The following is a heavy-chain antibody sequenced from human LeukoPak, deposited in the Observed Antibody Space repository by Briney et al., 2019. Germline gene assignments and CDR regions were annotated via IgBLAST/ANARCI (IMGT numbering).Heavy chain of an antibody. J-gene: IGHJ4*02. CDR2: ISSSGSTI. D-gene: IGHD2-2*01. V-gene: IGHV3-48*03. CDR3: ASYLLGYCSSTTCSAGY. CDR1: GFTFSRYE. Sequence: PGGSLRHSCAASGFTFSRYEMNRVRQAPGKGLEWVSYISSSGSTIYYADSVKGRFTISRDNAKNSLYLQMNSLRAEDTAVYYCASYLLGYCSSTTCSAGYWGQGTLVTVSS.